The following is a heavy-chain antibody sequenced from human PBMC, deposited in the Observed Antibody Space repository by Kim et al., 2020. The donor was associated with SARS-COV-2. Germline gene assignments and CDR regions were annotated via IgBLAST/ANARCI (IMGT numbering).Heavy chain of an antibody. CDR2: GSDK. V-gene: IGHV3-7*01. D-gene: IGHD3-16*01. J-gene: IGHJ4*02. Sequence: GSDKTQVDSVKGRLTISRDTAKNSLYLQMNSLRVEDTALYYCARGGRADSWGQGTLVTVSS. CDR3: ARGGRADS.